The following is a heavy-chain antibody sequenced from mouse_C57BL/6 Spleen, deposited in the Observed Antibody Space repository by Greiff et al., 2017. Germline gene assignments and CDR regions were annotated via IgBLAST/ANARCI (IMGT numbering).Heavy chain of an antibody. Sequence: VQLQQSGAELVRPGTSVKVSCKASGYAFTNYLIEWVKQRPGQGLEWIGVINPGSGGTNYNEKLKGKATLTADKSSSTAYMQLSSLTSEDSAVYFCARYYGSSYAMDYWGQGTSVTVSS. J-gene: IGHJ4*01. CDR1: GYAFTNYL. V-gene: IGHV1-54*01. D-gene: IGHD1-1*01. CDR2: INPGSGGT. CDR3: ARYYGSSYAMDY.